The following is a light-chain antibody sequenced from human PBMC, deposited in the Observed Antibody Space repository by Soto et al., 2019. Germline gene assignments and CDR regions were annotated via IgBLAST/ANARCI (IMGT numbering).Light chain of an antibody. V-gene: IGKV3-15*01. CDR1: QSVNSK. CDR3: KQYNNWWT. J-gene: IGKJ1*01. Sequence: EIVMTQSPATLSLSPGDSATLSCGASQSVNSKLAWYQQKPGRAPRLLIYGASTRATGIQARFSGSGSGTEFTLTISSLQSEDFAVYYCKQYNNWWTCGQGTKVDI. CDR2: GAS.